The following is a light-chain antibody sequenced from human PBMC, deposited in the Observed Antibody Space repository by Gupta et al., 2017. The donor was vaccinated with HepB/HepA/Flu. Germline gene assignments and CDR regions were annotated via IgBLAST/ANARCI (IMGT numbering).Light chain of an antibody. CDR1: QSVSSN. CDR2: GAS. V-gene: IGKV3-15*01. J-gene: IGKJ1*01. Sequence: EIVMTQSPATLSVSPGERATLSCRASQSVSSNLAWYQQKPGQAPRLLIYGASTRDTGIPARFSGSGYGTKFTPTISSRQSEDFAVYYCQQYKNWPPWTFGQGTKVEIK. CDR3: QQYKNWPPWT.